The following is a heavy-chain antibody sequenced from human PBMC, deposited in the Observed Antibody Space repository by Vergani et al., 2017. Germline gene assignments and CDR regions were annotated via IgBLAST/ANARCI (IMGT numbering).Heavy chain of an antibody. J-gene: IGHJ6*02. CDR2: ISSSSSYT. CDR3: ARHYTYCGGDCSGGGMDV. Sequence: QVQLVESGGGLVKPGGSLRLSCAASGFTFSDYYMSWIRQAPGKGLEWVSYISSSSSYTNYADSVKGRFTISRDNAKTSLYLQMNSRRAEDTAVYYCARHYTYCGGDCSGGGMDVWGQGP. D-gene: IGHD2-21*02. CDR1: GFTFSDYY. V-gene: IGHV3-11*05.